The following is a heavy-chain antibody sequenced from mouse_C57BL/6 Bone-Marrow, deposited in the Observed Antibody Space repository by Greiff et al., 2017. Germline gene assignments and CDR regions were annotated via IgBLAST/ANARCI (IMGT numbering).Heavy chain of an antibody. CDR1: GYSFTDYN. CDR2: INPNYGTT. D-gene: IGHD2-4*01. J-gene: IGHJ4*01. Sequence: EVKLQESGPALVKPGASVKISCKASGYSFTDYNMNWVKKSNGKSLEWIGVINPNYGTTSYNQKFKGKATLTVDKSSSTAYMQLNSLTSEDSAVYYCARGYDYDYAMDYWGQGTSVTVSS. CDR3: ARGYDYDYAMDY. V-gene: IGHV1-39*01.